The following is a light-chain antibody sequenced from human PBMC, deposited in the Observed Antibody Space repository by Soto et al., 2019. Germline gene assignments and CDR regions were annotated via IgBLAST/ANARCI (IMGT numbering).Light chain of an antibody. CDR3: QQDNSFPPA. CDR1: QGISSW. V-gene: IGKV1-12*01. Sequence: DSQMPQSPSSVYASVGDRVTITCRASQGISSWLAWYQQKPGKAPKLLIYAASSLQSGVPSRFSGSGSGTDFTLSISSLHPEAFASYYCQQDNSFPPAFGGGTKVEIK. J-gene: IGKJ4*01. CDR2: AAS.